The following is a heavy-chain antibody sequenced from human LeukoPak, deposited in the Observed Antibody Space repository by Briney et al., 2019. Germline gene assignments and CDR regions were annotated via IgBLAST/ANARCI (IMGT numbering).Heavy chain of an antibody. D-gene: IGHD6-13*01. CDR3: ASGGNSWNNWFDP. J-gene: IGHJ5*02. CDR2: IYTSGSA. V-gene: IGHV4-4*07. CDR1: GASITSYY. Sequence: SETLSLTCTVSGASITSYYWNWIRQPAGKGLEWVGRIYTSGSAAYNPSLKSRVSIVLDKSKNQFSLNLSSVTAADTAVYYCASGGNSWNNWFDPWGQGTLVTVSS.